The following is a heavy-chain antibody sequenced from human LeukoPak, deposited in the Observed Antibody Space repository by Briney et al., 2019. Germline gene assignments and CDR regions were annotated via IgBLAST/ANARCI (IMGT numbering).Heavy chain of an antibody. J-gene: IGHJ6*02. CDR1: GYTFTSYY. Sequence: ASVKVSCKASGYTFTSYYMHWVRQAPGQGLEWMGIINPSGGSTSYAQKFQGRVTMTRDTSTSTVYMELSSLRSEDTAVYYCARVQYSSGWKFYYYGMDVWGQGTTVTVSS. CDR3: ARVQYSSGWKFYYYGMDV. CDR2: INPSGGST. V-gene: IGHV1-46*01. D-gene: IGHD6-19*01.